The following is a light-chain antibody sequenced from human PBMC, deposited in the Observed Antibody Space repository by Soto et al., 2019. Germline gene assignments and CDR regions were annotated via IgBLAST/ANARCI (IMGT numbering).Light chain of an antibody. CDR2: AAS. CDR1: QSVTSTY. Sequence: EIVLTQSPGTLSLSPGETATLSCRASQSVTSTYLAWYQQKPGQAPRLLIYAASSRATGIPDRFSGSGSGTDFTLSIRRLEPEDFAVYYCQQYDTSPLTFGGGTKVESK. V-gene: IGKV3-20*01. CDR3: QQYDTSPLT. J-gene: IGKJ4*01.